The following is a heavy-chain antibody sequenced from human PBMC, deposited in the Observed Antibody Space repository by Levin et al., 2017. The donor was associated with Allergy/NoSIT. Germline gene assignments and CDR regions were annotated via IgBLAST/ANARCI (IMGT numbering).Heavy chain of an antibody. J-gene: IGHJ4*02. D-gene: IGHD2-21*02. CDR3: ARGGHCGGDCYSIDY. V-gene: IGHV1-69*13. CDR2: IIPIFGTA. Sequence: SVKVSCKASGGTFSTYAISWVRQAPGQGLEWMGGIIPIFGTANYAQKFQGRVTITADESTSTAYMELSSLRSEDTAVYYCARGGHCGGDCYSIDYWGQGTLVTVSS. CDR1: GGTFSTYA.